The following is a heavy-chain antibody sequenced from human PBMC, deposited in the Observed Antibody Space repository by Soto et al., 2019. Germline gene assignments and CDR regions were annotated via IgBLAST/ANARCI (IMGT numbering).Heavy chain of an antibody. CDR3: ARGFLESFYYGSGIDY. V-gene: IGHV4-4*07. CDR1: GGSINSYY. D-gene: IGHD3-10*01. Sequence: SETLSLTCTVSGGSINSYYWTWIRQPAGKGLEWIGRIYSTGLTTYNPSLRSRLTISVDTSKNQFSLKLSSVTAADTAVYYCARGFLESFYYGSGIDYWGQGTLVTVSS. J-gene: IGHJ4*02. CDR2: IYSTGLT.